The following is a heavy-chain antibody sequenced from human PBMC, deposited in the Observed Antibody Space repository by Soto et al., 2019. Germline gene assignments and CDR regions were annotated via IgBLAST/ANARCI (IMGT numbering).Heavy chain of an antibody. Sequence: EVQLLESGGGLVQPGGSLRLSCAASGFTFSNYLMTWVRQAPGKGLEWVSGISGSGGSTYYADSAKGRFTISRDNSKSTLFLHMTSLTAEDTAIYYCAKDAMTTARTYYFDHWGQGTLVSVSS. CDR3: AKDAMTTARTYYFDH. J-gene: IGHJ4*02. CDR1: GFTFSNYL. V-gene: IGHV3-23*01. D-gene: IGHD4-17*01. CDR2: ISGSGGST.